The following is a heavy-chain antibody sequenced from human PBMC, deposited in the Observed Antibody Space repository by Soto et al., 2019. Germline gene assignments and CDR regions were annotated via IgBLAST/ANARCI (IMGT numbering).Heavy chain of an antibody. D-gene: IGHD3-22*01. J-gene: IGHJ4*02. Sequence: EVQLVESGGGLIQPGGSLRLSCAVSGFTVSTNYMRWVRQAPGKGLEWLSVIYSGGGTHYAESVKGRFTIPRDNSQNTVYLQMNSLSGEDTAVYYCARRTYDSSGYLFVDYWGQGTLVIVSS. CDR1: GFTVSTNY. CDR2: IYSGGGT. V-gene: IGHV3-53*01. CDR3: ARRTYDSSGYLFVDY.